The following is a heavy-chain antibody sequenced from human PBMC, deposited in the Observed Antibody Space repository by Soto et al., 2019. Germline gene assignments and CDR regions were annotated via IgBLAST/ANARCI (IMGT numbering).Heavy chain of an antibody. CDR2: ISDDGSNK. J-gene: IGHJ4*02. D-gene: IGHD5-18*01. Sequence: QVQLVESGGGVVQPGRSLRLSCAASGFTFSSYGMHWVRQAPGKGLEWVAVISDDGSNKYYADSVKGRFTISRDNSMNTLYLQMNSLRAEDTAVYYCAKDVDSAMVWWRALPDYWGQGTLVTVSS. V-gene: IGHV3-30*18. CDR3: AKDVDSAMVWWRALPDY. CDR1: GFTFSSYG.